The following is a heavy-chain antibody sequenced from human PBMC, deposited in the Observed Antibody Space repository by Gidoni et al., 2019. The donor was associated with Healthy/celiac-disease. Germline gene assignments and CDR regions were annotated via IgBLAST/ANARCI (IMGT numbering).Heavy chain of an antibody. CDR3: ASNIVVVPAARDDAVDI. D-gene: IGHD2-2*01. V-gene: IGHV3-21*01. Sequence: EVQLVESGGGLVKPGGSLRLSCAASGFSFSSYSMNWVRQAPGKGLEWVSSISSSSSYIYYADSVKGRFTNSRDNAKNSLYLQMNSLRAEDTAVYYCASNIVVVPAARDDAVDIWGQGTMVTVSS. J-gene: IGHJ3*02. CDR1: GFSFSSYS. CDR2: ISSSSSYI.